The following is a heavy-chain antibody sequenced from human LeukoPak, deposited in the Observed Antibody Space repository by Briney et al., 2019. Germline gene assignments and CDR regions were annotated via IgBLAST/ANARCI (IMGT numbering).Heavy chain of an antibody. CDR2: INHSGST. J-gene: IGHJ4*02. CDR1: GGSFSGYY. V-gene: IGHV4-34*01. Sequence: SETLSLTCAVYGGSFSGYYWSWIRQPPGKGLEWIGEINHSGSTNYNPSLKSRVTISVDTSKNQFSLKLSSVTAADTAVYYCARKYDILTGYYRYYFDYWGQGTLVTVSS. D-gene: IGHD3-9*01. CDR3: ARKYDILTGYYRYYFDY.